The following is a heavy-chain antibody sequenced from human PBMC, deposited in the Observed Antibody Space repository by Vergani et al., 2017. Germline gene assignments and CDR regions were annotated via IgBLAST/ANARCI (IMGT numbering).Heavy chain of an antibody. J-gene: IGHJ4*02. Sequence: EVQLVESGGGLVQPGGSLRLSCAASGFTLSSYWVHWVRQAPGKGLLWVSRINSDGSSTTYADSVKGRFTISRDNAKNTVYLQMNSLRVEDTAVYYCTRGAYSGIQLGSYFDNWGQGTLGTVSS. CDR1: GFTLSSYW. V-gene: IGHV3-74*01. CDR2: INSDGSST. D-gene: IGHD5-18*01. CDR3: TRGAYSGIQLGSYFDN.